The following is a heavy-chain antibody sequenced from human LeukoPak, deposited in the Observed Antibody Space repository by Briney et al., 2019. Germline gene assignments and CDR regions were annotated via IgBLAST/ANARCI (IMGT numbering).Heavy chain of an antibody. CDR1: GGSISSGGYY. V-gene: IGHV4-31*03. Sequence: PSETLSLTCTVSGGSISSGGYYWSWIRQHPGKGLEWIGYIYYSGSTNYNPSLKSRVTISVDTSKNQFSLKLSSVTAADTAVYYCARARGDYGDTFDYWGQGTLVTVSS. D-gene: IGHD4-17*01. J-gene: IGHJ4*02. CDR3: ARARGDYGDTFDY. CDR2: IYYSGST.